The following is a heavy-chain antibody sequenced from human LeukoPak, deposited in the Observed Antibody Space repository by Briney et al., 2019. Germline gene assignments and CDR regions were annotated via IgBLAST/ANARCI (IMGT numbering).Heavy chain of an antibody. D-gene: IGHD6-19*01. Sequence: GGSLRLSCAASGFTFSSYEMNWVRQAPGKGLEWVSYISSSGSTIYYADSVKGRFTISRDNAKNSLYLQMNSLRAEDTALYYCARGVVAGTPPDLDYWGQGTLVTVSS. V-gene: IGHV3-48*03. CDR3: ARGVVAGTPPDLDY. J-gene: IGHJ4*02. CDR2: ISSSGSTI. CDR1: GFTFSSYE.